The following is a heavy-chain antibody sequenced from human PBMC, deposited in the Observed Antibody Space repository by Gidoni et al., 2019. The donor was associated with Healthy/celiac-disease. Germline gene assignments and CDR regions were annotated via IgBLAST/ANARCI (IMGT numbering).Heavy chain of an antibody. CDR1: GGSISSYY. CDR3: AAKTRGYGVVY. V-gene: IGHV4-59*08. J-gene: IGHJ4*02. D-gene: IGHD3-10*01. CDR2: IYYSGST. Sequence: QGQLQESGQGLVKPWETLCITCTVDGGSISSYYWSWIRQPPGKGLEWIGCIYYSGSTNYNPPLKSRVTISVDTSKNQFSLKLSSVTAADTAVYYCAAKTRGYGVVYWGQGTLVTVSS.